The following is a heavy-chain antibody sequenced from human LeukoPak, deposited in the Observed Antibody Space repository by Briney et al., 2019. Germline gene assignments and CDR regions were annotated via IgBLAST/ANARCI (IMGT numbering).Heavy chain of an antibody. J-gene: IGHJ4*02. Sequence: SETLSLTCTVSGGSISSGGYYWSWIRQPPGKGLEWIGYTYHSGSTYYNPSLKSRVTISVDRSKNQFSLKLSSVTAADTAVYYCASVYSSGWSYYFDYWGQGTLVTVSS. D-gene: IGHD6-19*01. CDR1: GGSISSGGYY. CDR3: ASVYSSGWSYYFDY. V-gene: IGHV4-30-2*01. CDR2: TYHSGST.